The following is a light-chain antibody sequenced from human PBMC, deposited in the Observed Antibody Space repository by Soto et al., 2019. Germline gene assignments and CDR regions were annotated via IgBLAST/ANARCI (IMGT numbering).Light chain of an antibody. CDR3: ISYTGSGLYV. V-gene: IGLV2-14*01. Sequence: QSALTQPASVSGSPGQSITISCTGTSSDVGAYNYVSWYQQHPGKAPKVMIFEVSHRPSGVSNRFSGSKSGNTASLTISGLQAEDEADYYCISYTGSGLYVFGTGTKVTVL. CDR1: SSDVGAYNY. CDR2: EVS. J-gene: IGLJ1*01.